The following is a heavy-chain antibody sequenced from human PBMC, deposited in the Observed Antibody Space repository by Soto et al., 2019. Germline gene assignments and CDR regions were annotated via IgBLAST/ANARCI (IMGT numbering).Heavy chain of an antibody. Sequence: SETLSLTCTVSGGSLTNHYWIWIRQPPGKGLEWIAYISDSGATNSHPSVKGRVTMSIDTSKNQFSLRLSSVTAADTAVYYCERDGWNDASWLDSWGQGSQVTVSS. CDR2: ISDSGAT. CDR1: GGSLTNHY. D-gene: IGHD1-1*01. CDR3: ERDGWNDASWLDS. J-gene: IGHJ5*01. V-gene: IGHV4-59*11.